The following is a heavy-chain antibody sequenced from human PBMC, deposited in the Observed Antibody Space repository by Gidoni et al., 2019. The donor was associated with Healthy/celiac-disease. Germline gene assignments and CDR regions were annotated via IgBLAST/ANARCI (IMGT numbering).Heavy chain of an antibody. CDR1: GFTFSSFR. J-gene: IGHJ6*03. CDR3: ARPACSSTSCRYYYYYYMDV. D-gene: IGHD2-2*01. V-gene: IGHV3-74*01. Sequence: EVQLVESGGGLVQPGGSLRLSCAASGFTFSSFRMHWVRQAPGKGLVWVSRINSDGSNTSYADSVKGRFTISRDNAKNTLYLQMNSLRAEDTAVYYCARPACSSTSCRYYYYYYMDVWGKGTTVTVSS. CDR2: INSDGSNT.